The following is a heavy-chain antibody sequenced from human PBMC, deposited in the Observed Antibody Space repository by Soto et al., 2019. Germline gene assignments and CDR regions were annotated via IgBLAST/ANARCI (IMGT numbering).Heavy chain of an antibody. CDR3: ARDVGYCSSTSCFNWFDP. D-gene: IGHD2-2*01. CDR2: IWYDGSNK. Sequence: QPGGSLRLSCAASGFTFSSYGMHWVRQAPGKGLEWVAVIWYDGSNKYYADSVKGRFTISRDNSKNTLYLQMNSLRAEDTAVYYCARDVGYCSSTSCFNWFDPWGQGT. J-gene: IGHJ5*02. V-gene: IGHV3-33*01. CDR1: GFTFSSYG.